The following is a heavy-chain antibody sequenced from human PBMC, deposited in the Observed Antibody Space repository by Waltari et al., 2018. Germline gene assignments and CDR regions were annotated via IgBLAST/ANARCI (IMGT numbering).Heavy chain of an antibody. CDR3: VTLAYCSTTSCSLFDY. Sequence: EVQLVQSGAEVKKPGATVKISCNISGYTFSDYYMHWVQQAPGKGLEWMGLVDPEDGETMYAEKFQGRVTMTADTSTDTAYMELSSLRSEDTAVYYCVTLAYCSTTSCSLFDYWGQGTLVTVSS. D-gene: IGHD2-2*01. CDR2: VDPEDGET. CDR1: GYTFSDYY. J-gene: IGHJ4*02. V-gene: IGHV1-69-2*01.